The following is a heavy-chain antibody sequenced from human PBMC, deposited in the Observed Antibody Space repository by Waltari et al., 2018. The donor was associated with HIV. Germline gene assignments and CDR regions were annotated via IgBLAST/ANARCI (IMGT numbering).Heavy chain of an antibody. Sequence: QVQLQQWGAGLLKPSEPLSLPCAVYVCSFSGYYWSRIRHSPGRALEWIGEISHRGTTNYNPSLKSRVTISVDTSKNQFSLNLTSVTAADTAVYYCARGLAILRYSESDVGAFDIWGQGTRVIVYS. D-gene: IGHD3-9*01. CDR3: ARGLAILRYSESDVGAFDI. V-gene: IGHV4-34*01. CDR1: VCSFSGYY. CDR2: ISHRGTT. J-gene: IGHJ3*02.